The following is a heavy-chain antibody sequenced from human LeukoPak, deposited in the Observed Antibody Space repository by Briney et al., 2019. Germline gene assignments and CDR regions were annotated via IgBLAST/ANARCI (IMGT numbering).Heavy chain of an antibody. V-gene: IGHV3-30*04. Sequence: GGSLRLSCAVSGFTFSSYAMHWVRQAPGKGLEWVAVISYDGTNKYYADSVKGRFTISRDISKNTLYLQMNSLRAEDTAVYYCAREVGYNDGSGPNWFDSWGQGTLVTVSS. D-gene: IGHD3-22*01. CDR1: GFTFSSYA. CDR3: AREVGYNDGSGPNWFDS. CDR2: ISYDGTNK. J-gene: IGHJ5*01.